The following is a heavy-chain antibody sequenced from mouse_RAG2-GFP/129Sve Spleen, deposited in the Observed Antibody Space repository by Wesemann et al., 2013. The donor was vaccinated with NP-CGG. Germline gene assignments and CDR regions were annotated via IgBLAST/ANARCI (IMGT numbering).Heavy chain of an antibody. Sequence: TISRDNAKNTLYLQMSSLRSEDTAMYYCARLLGHGYAMDYWGQGTSVTVSS. CDR3: ARLLGHGYAMDY. V-gene: IGHV5-9*04. J-gene: IGHJ4*01. D-gene: IGHD4-1*01.